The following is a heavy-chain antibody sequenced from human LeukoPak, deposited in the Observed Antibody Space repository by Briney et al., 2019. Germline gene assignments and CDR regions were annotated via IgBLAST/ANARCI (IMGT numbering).Heavy chain of an antibody. V-gene: IGHV1-18*01. D-gene: IGHD2-2*02. J-gene: IGHJ5*02. CDR2: ISAYNGNT. CDR1: GYTFTSYG. Sequence: GAPVKVSCKASGYTFTSYGISWVRQAPGQGLEWMGWISAYNGNTNYAQKLQGRVTMTTDTSTSTAYMEPRSLRSDDTAVYYCARDWRDYCSSTSCYNDNWFDPWGQGTLVTVSS. CDR3: ARDWRDYCSSTSCYNDNWFDP.